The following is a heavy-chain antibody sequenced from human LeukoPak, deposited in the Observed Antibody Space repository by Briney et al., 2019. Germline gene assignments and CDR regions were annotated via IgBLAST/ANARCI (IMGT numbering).Heavy chain of an antibody. V-gene: IGHV1-2*02. J-gene: IGHJ4*02. CDR1: GYTFTDYY. Sequence: ASVKVSCKAFGYTFTDYYMHWVRQAPGQGLEWMGWINPNIGGTKDAQSLQGTVTITRDTSITAAYMEMSRVRSDDTAVYYCARGPFGVVPEYYFDYWGQGTLVIVSS. CDR3: ARGPFGVVPEYYFDY. D-gene: IGHD3-3*01. CDR2: INPNIGGT.